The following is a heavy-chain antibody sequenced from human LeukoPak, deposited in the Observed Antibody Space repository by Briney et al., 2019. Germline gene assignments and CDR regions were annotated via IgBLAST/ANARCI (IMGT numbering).Heavy chain of an antibody. Sequence: PGGSLRLSCAASGFTFDDYAMHWVRQAPGKGLEWVSGISWNSGSIGYADYVKGRFPISRDNAKNSLYLQMNSLRAEDTALYYCAKGGLGVITISWFDPWGQGTLVTVSS. D-gene: IGHD3-22*01. CDR1: GFTFDDYA. CDR3: AKGGLGVITISWFDP. CDR2: ISWNSGSI. V-gene: IGHV3-9*01. J-gene: IGHJ5*02.